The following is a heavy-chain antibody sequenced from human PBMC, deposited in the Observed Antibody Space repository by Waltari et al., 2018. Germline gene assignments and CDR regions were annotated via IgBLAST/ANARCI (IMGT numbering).Heavy chain of an antibody. CDR3: ARHQALSDEGGPVGMDV. CDR1: GGSISSYY. CDR2: IYYSGGT. Sequence: QVQLQESGPGLVKPSETLSLTCTVSGGSISSYYWSWIRQPQGKGLEWIGYIYYSGGTYDNPSLKSRVTISVDTSKNQFSLKLSSVTAADTAVYYCARHQALSDEGGPVGMDVWGQGTTVTVSS. V-gene: IGHV4-59*08. J-gene: IGHJ6*02. D-gene: IGHD3-16*01.